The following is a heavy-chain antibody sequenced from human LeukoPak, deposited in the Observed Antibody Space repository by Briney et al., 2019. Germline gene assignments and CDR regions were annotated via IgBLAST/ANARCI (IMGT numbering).Heavy chain of an antibody. J-gene: IGHJ4*02. CDR3: ARGWRGIQLWLRSGVFDY. D-gene: IGHD5-18*01. V-gene: IGHV4-39*07. CDR1: GGSFSSTLYY. CDR2: IYYSGNT. Sequence: PSETLSLTCTVSGGSFSSTLYYWGWNRQPPGKGREGIARIYYSGNTHYNPSLKSRVTISVDTSKNQFSLKLSSVTAADTAVYYCARGWRGIQLWLRSGVFDYWGQGTLVTVSS.